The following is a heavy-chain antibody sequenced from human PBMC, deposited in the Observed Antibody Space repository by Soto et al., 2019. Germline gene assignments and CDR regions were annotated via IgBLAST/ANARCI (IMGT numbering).Heavy chain of an antibody. J-gene: IGHJ6*03. V-gene: IGHV4-34*01. CDR1: GGSFSGYY. Sequence: PSETLSLTCAVYGGSFSGYYWSWIRQPPGKGLEWIGEINHSGSTNYNPSLKSRVTISVDTSKNQFSLKLSSVTAADTAVYYCARGPTFTIFGVVIDYYYYYMDVWGKGTTVTVSS. CDR3: ARGPTFTIFGVVIDYYYYYMDV. D-gene: IGHD3-3*01. CDR2: INHSGST.